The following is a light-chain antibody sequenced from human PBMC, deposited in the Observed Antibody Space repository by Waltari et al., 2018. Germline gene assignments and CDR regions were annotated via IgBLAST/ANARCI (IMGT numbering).Light chain of an antibody. V-gene: IGLV2-23*02. CDR2: EVT. Sequence: QSGLTQPASVSGSPGQSITISCTGTSSDVGNYNLVSGYQQYPGKAPKLMVYEVTRRSSGVSDRFSGSKSGNTASLTIYGLQSEDEADYYCCSYAGLGIYVFGTGTKVTVL. CDR1: SSDVGNYNL. J-gene: IGLJ1*01. CDR3: CSYAGLGIYV.